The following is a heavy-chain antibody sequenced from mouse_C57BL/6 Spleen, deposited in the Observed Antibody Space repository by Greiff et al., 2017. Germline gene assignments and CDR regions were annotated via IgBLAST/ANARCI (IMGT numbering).Heavy chain of an antibody. CDR3: ASPPGAYYGSSPWFAY. CDR1: GFTFSSYG. J-gene: IGHJ3*01. Sequence: EVNVVESGGDLVKPGGSLKLSCAASGFTFSSYGMSWVRQTPDKRLEWVATISSGGSYTYYPDSVKGRFTISRDNAKNTLYLQMSSLKSEDTAMYYCASPPGAYYGSSPWFAYWGQGTLVTVSA. V-gene: IGHV5-6*01. D-gene: IGHD1-1*01. CDR2: ISSGGSYT.